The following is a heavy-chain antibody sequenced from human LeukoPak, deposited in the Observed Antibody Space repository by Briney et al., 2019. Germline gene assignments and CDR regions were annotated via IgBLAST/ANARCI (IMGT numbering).Heavy chain of an antibody. V-gene: IGHV4-39*01. Sequence: SETLSLTCTVSGGSISSSSYYWGWIRQPPGKGLEWIGSIYYSGSTYYNPSLKSRVTISVDTSKNQFSLKLTSVTAADTAVYYCARRGSYSFTMVRGNNWFDPWGQGTLVTVSS. D-gene: IGHD3-10*01. CDR2: IYYSGST. CDR1: GGSISSSSYY. J-gene: IGHJ5*02. CDR3: ARRGSYSFTMVRGNNWFDP.